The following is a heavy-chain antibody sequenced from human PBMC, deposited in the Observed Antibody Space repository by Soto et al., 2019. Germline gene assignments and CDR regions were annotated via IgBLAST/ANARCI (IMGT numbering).Heavy chain of an antibody. CDR1: GFTFSSYS. CDR3: ARDMVVVVASDAFDI. Sequence: GGSLRLSCAASGFTFSSYSINWVRQAPGKGLEWVSSISSTSSYIYYADSVKGRFTISRDNAKNSLYLQMNSLRAEDTAVYYCARDMVVVVASDAFDIWGQGTMVTVSS. V-gene: IGHV3-21*01. J-gene: IGHJ3*02. D-gene: IGHD2-15*01. CDR2: ISSTSSYI.